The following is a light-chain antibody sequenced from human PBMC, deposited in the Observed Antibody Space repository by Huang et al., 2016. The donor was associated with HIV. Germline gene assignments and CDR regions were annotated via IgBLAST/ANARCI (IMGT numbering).Light chain of an antibody. Sequence: VMLTQSPATLSLSPGQRATLSCRANQSIKNFLAWYQQKPGQAPRLLIYDTSIRATGVPARFSGSGSETGFTLTISSLEPEDCAVYYCQQRKGWPLTFGGGTKVEIK. CDR3: QQRKGWPLT. CDR1: QSIKNF. J-gene: IGKJ4*01. V-gene: IGKV3-11*01. CDR2: DTS.